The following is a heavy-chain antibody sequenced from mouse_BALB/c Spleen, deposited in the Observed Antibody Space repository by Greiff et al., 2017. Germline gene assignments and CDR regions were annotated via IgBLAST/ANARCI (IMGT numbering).Heavy chain of an antibody. V-gene: IGHV3-2*02. CDR1: GYSITSDYA. Sequence: EVKLQESGPGLVKPSQSLSLTCTVTGYSITSDYAWNCIRQFPGNKLEWMGYISYSGSTSYNPSLKSRISITRDTSKNQFFLQLNSVTTEDTATYYCARGDTWFAYWGQGTLVTVSA. CDR2: ISYSGST. J-gene: IGHJ3*01. CDR3: ARGDTWFAY. D-gene: IGHD3-3*01.